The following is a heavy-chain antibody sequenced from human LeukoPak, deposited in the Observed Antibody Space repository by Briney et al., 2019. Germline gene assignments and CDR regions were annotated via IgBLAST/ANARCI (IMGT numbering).Heavy chain of an antibody. Sequence: SETLTLTCTVSGGSISSSSYYWGRIPQPPGKGLVWIGRIYCSEITYYNPAHESRVTISVATSKNQFSLKRSSVTAADTAVYYCARHGGETFSFDYWGQGTLVTVSS. CDR3: ARHGGETFSFDY. D-gene: IGHD3-16*01. CDR2: IYCSEIT. V-gene: IGHV4-39*01. CDR1: GGSISSSSYY. J-gene: IGHJ4*02.